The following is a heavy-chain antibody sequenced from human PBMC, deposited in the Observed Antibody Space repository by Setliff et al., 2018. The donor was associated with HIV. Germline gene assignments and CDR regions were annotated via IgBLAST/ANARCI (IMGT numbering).Heavy chain of an antibody. D-gene: IGHD5-12*01. CDR1: GYTFTTYA. J-gene: IGHJ4*02. CDR2: INGGNGHT. CDR3: AKDSEFFPVPDRSGYMDY. V-gene: IGHV1-3*01. Sequence: GASVKVSCKTSGYTFTTYAIHWVRQAPGQRLEWMGWINGGNGHTKSSERFQGRVTFSRDSSASTAQMELSSLTSEDTAVYFCAKDSEFFPVPDRSGYMDYWGQGTPVTVSS.